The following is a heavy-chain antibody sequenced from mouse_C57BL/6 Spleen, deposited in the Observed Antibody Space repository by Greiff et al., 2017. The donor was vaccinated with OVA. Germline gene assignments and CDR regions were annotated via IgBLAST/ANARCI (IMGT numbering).Heavy chain of an antibody. V-gene: IGHV14-2*01. CDR3: ARRGVVDGYWYFDV. Sequence: VQLQQSGAELVKPGASVKLSCTASGFNIKDYYMHWVKQRTEQGLEWIGRIDPEDGETKYAPKFPGKATITADTSSNTAYLQLSSLTSEDTAVYYCARRGVVDGYWYFDVWGTGTTVTVSS. J-gene: IGHJ1*03. D-gene: IGHD1-1*01. CDR2: IDPEDGET. CDR1: GFNIKDYY.